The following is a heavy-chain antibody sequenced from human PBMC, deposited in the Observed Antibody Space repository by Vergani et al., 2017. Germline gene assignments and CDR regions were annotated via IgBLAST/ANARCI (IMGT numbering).Heavy chain of an antibody. CDR2: IYPGDSDT. V-gene: IGHV5-51*01. D-gene: IGHD3-10*01. CDR1: GYSFTSYW. Sequence: EVQLVQSGAEVKKPGESLKISCKGSGYSFTSYWIGWVRQMPGKGLEWMGIIYPGDSDTRYSPAFQGQVTITAAKSISTAYLQWSSLKASDTAMYYCARQALWFGELSGMDVWGQGTTVTGSS. J-gene: IGHJ6*02. CDR3: ARQALWFGELSGMDV.